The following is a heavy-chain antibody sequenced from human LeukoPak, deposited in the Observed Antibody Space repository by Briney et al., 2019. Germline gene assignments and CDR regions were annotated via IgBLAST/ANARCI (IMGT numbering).Heavy chain of an antibody. CDR3: ARGTDTKPFWSGYWVDV. CDR1: GFTFSSSA. CDR2: ISYDESNK. J-gene: IGHJ6*02. Sequence: GSLRLPCAASGFTFSSSAMHWVRQAPGKGLEWVAVISYDESNKYYADSVKGRFTISRDNSKNTLYLQMNSLRAEDTAVYYCARGTDTKPFWSGYWVDVWGQGTTVTVSS. V-gene: IGHV3-30*03. D-gene: IGHD3-3*01.